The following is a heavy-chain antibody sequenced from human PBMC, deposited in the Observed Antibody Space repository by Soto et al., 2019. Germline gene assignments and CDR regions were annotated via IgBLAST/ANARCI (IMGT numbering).Heavy chain of an antibody. D-gene: IGHD3-10*01. CDR1: GFSFGAYS. V-gene: IGHV3-48*02. J-gene: IGHJ4*02. CDR2: TSTSSTTK. Sequence: PGGSLRLSCAASGFSFGAYSMNWVRQAPGKGLEWIAYTSTSSTTKYYADSVRGRFSISRDNANDLLYLDMDKLRDEDTGIYYCAGSYSSGNWYFDYWGLGTPVTVSS. CDR3: AGSYSSGNWYFDY.